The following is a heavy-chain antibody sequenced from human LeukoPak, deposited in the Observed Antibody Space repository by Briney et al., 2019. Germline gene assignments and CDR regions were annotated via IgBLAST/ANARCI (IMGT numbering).Heavy chain of an antibody. CDR3: AREAEYSSSHLNY. V-gene: IGHV4-34*01. D-gene: IGHD6-6*01. CDR2: INHSGST. J-gene: IGHJ4*02. CDR1: GGSFSGYY. Sequence: SETLSLTCAVYGGSFSGYYWSWIRQPPGKGLEWIGEINHSGSTNYNPSLKSRVTISVDTSKNQFSLKLSSVTAADTAVYYCAREAEYSSSHLNYWGQGTLVTVPS.